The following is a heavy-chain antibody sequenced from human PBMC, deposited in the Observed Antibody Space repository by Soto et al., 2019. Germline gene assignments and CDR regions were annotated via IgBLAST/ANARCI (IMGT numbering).Heavy chain of an antibody. CDR3: ARTLVDRYYYYYMDV. Sequence: QVQLQESGPGLVKPSQTLSLTCTVSGGSISSGGYYWSWIRQHPGKGLEWIGYIYYSGSTYYNPSLKSRVTIAVDTSKNQCSLKLSSVTAADTAVYYCARTLVDRYYYYYMDVWGKGTTVTVSS. CDR1: GGSISSGGYY. V-gene: IGHV4-31*03. CDR2: IYYSGST. J-gene: IGHJ6*03. D-gene: IGHD2-2*01.